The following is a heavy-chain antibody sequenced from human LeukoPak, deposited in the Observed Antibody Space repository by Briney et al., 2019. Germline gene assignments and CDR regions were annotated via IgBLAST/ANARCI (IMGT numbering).Heavy chain of an antibody. D-gene: IGHD2-2*01. CDR2: ITPNTGGT. V-gene: IGHV1-2*02. CDR1: GYTFSAYY. CDR3: AIFIVVVPAAIWMDV. J-gene: IGHJ6*04. Sequence: GASVKVSCKGSGYTFSAYYMHWVRQAPGQGPEWMGWITPNTGGTNYAQKFQGRVTITADESTSTAYMELSSLRSEDTAVYYCAIFIVVVPAAIWMDVWGKGTTVTVSS.